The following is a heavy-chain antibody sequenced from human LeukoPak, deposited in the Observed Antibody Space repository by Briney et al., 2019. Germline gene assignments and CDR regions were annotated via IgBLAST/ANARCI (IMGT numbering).Heavy chain of an antibody. CDR1: GYTFTVYY. V-gene: IGHV1-2*02. CDR2: INPNSGGT. J-gene: IGHJ3*02. CDR3: ARDIVVVPADTFGYAFDI. Sequence: ASVKVSCKASGYTFTVYYMHWVRQAPGQGLEWMGWINPNSGGTNYAQKFQGRVTMTRDTSISAAYMELSRLRSDDTAVYYCARDIVVVPADTFGYAFDIWGQGTMVTVSS. D-gene: IGHD2-2*01.